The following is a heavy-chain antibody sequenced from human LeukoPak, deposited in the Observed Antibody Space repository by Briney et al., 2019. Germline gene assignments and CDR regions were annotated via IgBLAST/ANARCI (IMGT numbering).Heavy chain of an antibody. D-gene: IGHD3-3*01. J-gene: IGHJ6*02. Sequence: PGESLKISCKGSGYIFTSYWIGWVRQMPGKGQEWMGIIYPGDSDTRYSPSFQGQVTISADKSISTAYLRWSSLKASDTAMYYCARRLVSITIFGVVMDYGMDVWGQGTTVTVSS. CDR1: GYIFTSYW. CDR3: ARRLVSITIFGVVMDYGMDV. V-gene: IGHV5-51*01. CDR2: IYPGDSDT.